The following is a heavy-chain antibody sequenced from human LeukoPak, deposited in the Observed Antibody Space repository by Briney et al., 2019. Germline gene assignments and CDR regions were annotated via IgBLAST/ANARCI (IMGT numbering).Heavy chain of an antibody. CDR2: FDPEDGET. V-gene: IGHV1-24*01. CDR1: GYTLTELS. D-gene: IGHD1-7*01. CDR3: ATDLNSPRFKDRLELRNV. J-gene: IGHJ4*02. Sequence: ASVKVSCKVSGYTLTELSMHWVRQAPGKGLEWMGGFDPEDGETIYAQKFQGRVTMTEDTSTDTAYMELSSLRSEDTAVYYCATDLNSPRFKDRLELRNVWGQGTLVTVSS.